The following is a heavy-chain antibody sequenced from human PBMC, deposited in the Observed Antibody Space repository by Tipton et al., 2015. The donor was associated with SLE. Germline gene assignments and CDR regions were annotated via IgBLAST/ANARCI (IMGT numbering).Heavy chain of an antibody. Sequence: QLVQSGAEVKKPGASVKVSCKASGYTFTSYVINWVRQAPGQGLEWMGCISTYNGNTNYAQNLQGRVTMTTDTSTRTAYMELRSLISDDTAVYYCARGVYGDSPIDNWGQGTLVTVSS. V-gene: IGHV1-18*01. CDR2: ISTYNGNT. J-gene: IGHJ4*02. CDR3: ARGVYGDSPIDN. D-gene: IGHD4-17*01. CDR1: GYTFTSYV.